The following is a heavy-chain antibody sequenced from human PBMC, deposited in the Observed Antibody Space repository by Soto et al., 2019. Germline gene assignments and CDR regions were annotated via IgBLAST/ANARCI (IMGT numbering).Heavy chain of an antibody. CDR2: IAVGSGNT. J-gene: IGHJ4*02. CDR3: AADATAWQQMVPSDY. V-gene: IGHV1-58*01. CDR1: GFTFTSPA. D-gene: IGHD2-8*01. Sequence: QMQLEQSGPEVKKPGTSVKVSCKASGFTFTSPAFQWVRQARGQRLEWIGWIAVGSGNTNYAQRFQDRVTLTRDMSTATTYMELSRLTSEDTAIYYCAADATAWQQMVPSDYWGQGTLVTVSS.